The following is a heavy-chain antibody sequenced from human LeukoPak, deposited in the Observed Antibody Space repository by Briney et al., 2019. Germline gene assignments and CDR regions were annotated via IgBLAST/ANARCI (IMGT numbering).Heavy chain of an antibody. CDR1: GFTFSSYA. J-gene: IGHJ4*02. CDR3: ARETGSAVGSTDFDY. D-gene: IGHD4-17*01. Sequence: GGSLRLSCAASGFTFSSYAMHWVRQAPGKGLEWVAVIAYDGSNKYHADSVKGRFTISRDNSKNTLYLQMNSLRAEDTAVYYCARETGSAVGSTDFDYWGQGTLVAVSS. V-gene: IGHV3-30-3*01. CDR2: IAYDGSNK.